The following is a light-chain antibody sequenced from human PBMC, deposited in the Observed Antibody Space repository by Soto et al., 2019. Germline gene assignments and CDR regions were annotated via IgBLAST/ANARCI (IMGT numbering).Light chain of an antibody. CDR3: QQYETFSGT. CDR1: QSVSGW. V-gene: IGKV1-5*01. Sequence: DIQRTQCPSTLSASVGDTFTVTCVASQSVSGWLAWYQQKPGEAPKLLIYDASALPRGVPSRFSGSGSGTKSTLTIASLQPDDFATYYCQQYETFSGTFGPVTKVEIK. J-gene: IGKJ1*01. CDR2: DAS.